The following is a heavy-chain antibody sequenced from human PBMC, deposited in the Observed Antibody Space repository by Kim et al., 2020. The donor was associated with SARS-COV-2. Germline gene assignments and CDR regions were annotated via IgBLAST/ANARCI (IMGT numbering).Heavy chain of an antibody. D-gene: IGHD3-22*01. J-gene: IGHJ5*02. Sequence: KSRVTISVDTSKNQFPLKLSSVTAADTAVYYCARASRYYYDSSGYYWFDPWGQGTLVTVSS. V-gene: IGHV4-34*01. CDR3: ARASRYYYDSSGYYWFDP.